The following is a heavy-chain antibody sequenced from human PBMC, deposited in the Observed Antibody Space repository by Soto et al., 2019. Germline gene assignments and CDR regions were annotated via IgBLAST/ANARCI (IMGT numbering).Heavy chain of an antibody. Sequence: PGGSLRLSCAASGFTFSSLAMSWVRQAPGKGLEWVSTIIGSGGTTYYADSVKGRFTISRDNSKNTLYLHMNSLRAEDTAVYYCAKKGGYDYYYAVDVWGQGTTVTVSS. CDR3: AKKGGYDYYYAVDV. J-gene: IGHJ6*02. V-gene: IGHV3-23*01. D-gene: IGHD5-12*01. CDR1: GFTFSSLA. CDR2: IIGSGGTT.